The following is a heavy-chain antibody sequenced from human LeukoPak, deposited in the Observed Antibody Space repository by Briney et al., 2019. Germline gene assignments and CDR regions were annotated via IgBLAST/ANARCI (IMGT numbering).Heavy chain of an antibody. J-gene: IGHJ6*02. V-gene: IGHV4-34*01. D-gene: IGHD4-17*01. CDR3: ARGPRDYGDEGYYYYGMDV. Sequence: SETLSLTCAVYGGSFSGYYWSWIRQPPGKGLEWIGEINHSGSTNYNPSLKRRVTISVDTSKNQFSLKLSSVTAADTAVYYCARGPRDYGDEGYYYYGMDVWGQGTTVTVSS. CDR2: INHSGST. CDR1: GGSFSGYY.